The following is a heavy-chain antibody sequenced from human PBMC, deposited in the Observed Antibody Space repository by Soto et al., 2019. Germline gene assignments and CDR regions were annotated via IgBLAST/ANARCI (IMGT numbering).Heavy chain of an antibody. CDR1: GCTFSSYA. CDR3: ARSAIDSSGDYLGDHEFDY. J-gene: IGHJ4*02. V-gene: IGHV1-69*06. D-gene: IGHD3-22*01. Sequence: QVQLVQSGAEVKKPESSVKVSCKASGCTFSSYAISWVRKAPVQGLAWMGGIIPILGTANYAQKFQGKVTITADKSTSTAYMELSSLRSEDTAVYYCARSAIDSSGDYLGDHEFDYWGQGTLVTVSS. CDR2: IIPILGTA.